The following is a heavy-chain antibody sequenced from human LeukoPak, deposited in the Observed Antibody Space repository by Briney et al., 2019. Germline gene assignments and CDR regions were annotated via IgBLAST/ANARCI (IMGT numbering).Heavy chain of an antibody. D-gene: IGHD1-20*01. J-gene: IGHJ3*02. V-gene: IGHV3-23*01. CDR1: GFIFSNYA. Sequence: GGSLRLSCAASGFIFSNYAMTWVRQAPGKGLEWVSTIGADGTTTYYADSVKGRFTISRDNSKSTLYLQMNSLRAEDTAIYYCAKDRKYNWNDLFEAFDIWGQGTMVTVSS. CDR2: IGADGTTT. CDR3: AKDRKYNWNDLFEAFDI.